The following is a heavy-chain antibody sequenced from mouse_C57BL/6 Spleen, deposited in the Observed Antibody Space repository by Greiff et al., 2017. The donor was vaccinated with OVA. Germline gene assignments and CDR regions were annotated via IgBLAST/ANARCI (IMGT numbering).Heavy chain of an antibody. D-gene: IGHD2-4*01. CDR1: GYAFSSYW. J-gene: IGHJ4*01. Sequence: QVQLKESGAELVKPGASVKISCKASGYAFSSYWMNWVKQRPGKGLEWIGQIYPGDGDTNYNGKFKGKATLTADKSSSTAYMQLSSLTSEDSAVYFCAGGGDYDGGYYAMDYWGQGTSVTVSS. V-gene: IGHV1-80*01. CDR3: AGGGDYDGGYYAMDY. CDR2: IYPGDGDT.